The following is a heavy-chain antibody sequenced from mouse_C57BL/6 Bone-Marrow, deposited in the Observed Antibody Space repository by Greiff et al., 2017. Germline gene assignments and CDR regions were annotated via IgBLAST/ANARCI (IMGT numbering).Heavy chain of an antibody. J-gene: IGHJ3*01. CDR1: GYTFTSYW. V-gene: IGHV1-74*01. CDR3: APSIYYYSTGLAY. CDR2: IHPSDSDT. D-gene: IGHD1-1*01. Sequence: VKLMESGAELVKPGASVKVSCKASGYTFTSYWMHWVKQRPGQGLEWIGRIHPSDSDTNYNQKFKGKATLTVDKSSSTAYMQLSSLTSEDSAVYYCAPSIYYYSTGLAYWGQGTLVTVSA.